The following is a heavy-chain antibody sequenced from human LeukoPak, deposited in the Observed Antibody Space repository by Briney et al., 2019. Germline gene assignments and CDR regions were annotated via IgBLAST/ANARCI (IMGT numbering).Heavy chain of an antibody. CDR2: ISSTGYAT. CDR3: AKGLYYYDRSGYLTFDY. CDR1: GFILRTYA. Sequence: GGSLRLSCAASGFILRTYAMSWVRQAPGKGLEWVSSISSTGYATYYADSVKGRFTISRDNSKNTLYLQMNSLRAEDTAVYYCAKGLYYYDRSGYLTFDYWGQGTLVTVSS. D-gene: IGHD3-22*01. J-gene: IGHJ4*02. V-gene: IGHV3-23*01.